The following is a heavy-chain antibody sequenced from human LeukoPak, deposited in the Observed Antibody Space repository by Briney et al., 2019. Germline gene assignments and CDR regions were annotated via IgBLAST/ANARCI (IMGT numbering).Heavy chain of an antibody. CDR2: ISYDGSNK. J-gene: IGHJ4*02. Sequence: GGSLRLSCAASGFTFSSYAMHWVRQAPGKGLEWVAVISYDGSNKYYADSVKGRFTISRDNSKNTLYLQMNSLRAEDTAVYYCARDGFFYYYDSSGYYYPDYWGQGTLVTVSS. CDR1: GFTFSSYA. D-gene: IGHD3-22*01. CDR3: ARDGFFYYYDSSGYYYPDY. V-gene: IGHV3-30*04.